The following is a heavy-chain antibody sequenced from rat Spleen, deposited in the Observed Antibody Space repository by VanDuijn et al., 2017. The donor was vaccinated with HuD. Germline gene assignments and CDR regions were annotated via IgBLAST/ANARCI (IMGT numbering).Heavy chain of an antibody. Sequence: QVQLKESGPGLVQSSQTLSLTCTVSGFSLSNNGVSWVRQPPGKGLEWIGTISSGGHTYYNSALKSRLSISRDTSKSQVSLKMNSLQTEDTAIYFCARDPDDKYYWYFDFWGPGTMVTVSS. J-gene: IGHJ1*01. V-gene: IGHV2S12*01. CDR2: ISSGGHT. CDR3: ARDPDDKYYWYFDF. D-gene: IGHD1-7*01. CDR1: GFSLSNNG.